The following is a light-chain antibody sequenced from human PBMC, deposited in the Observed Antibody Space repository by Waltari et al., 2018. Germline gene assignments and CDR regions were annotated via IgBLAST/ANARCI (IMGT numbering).Light chain of an antibody. CDR3: AAWDDRMNGHWV. CDR1: SSNIGDNA. Sequence: QSVLTQPPSASEPPGQRVTISCSGSSSNIGDNAVNWYQQLPGKAPKLLIYRNDQRPSGVPDRFSASKSGTSASLAISGLQSEDEADYYCAAWDDRMNGHWVFGGGTKVTVL. CDR2: RND. J-gene: IGLJ3*02. V-gene: IGLV1-44*01.